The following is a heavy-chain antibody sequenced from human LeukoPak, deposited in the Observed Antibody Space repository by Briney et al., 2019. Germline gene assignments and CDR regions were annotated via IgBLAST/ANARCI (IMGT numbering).Heavy chain of an antibody. CDR2: IIPIFGTA. Sequence: SVKVSCKASGGTFSSYAISWVRQAPGQGLEWMGGIIPIFGTANYAQKFQGRVTITADESTSTAYMELSSLRSEDTAVYYCARAGNNCYDSSGYYGYWGQGTLVTVSS. J-gene: IGHJ4*02. D-gene: IGHD3-22*01. V-gene: IGHV1-69*13. CDR1: GGTFSSYA. CDR3: ARAGNNCYDSSGYYGY.